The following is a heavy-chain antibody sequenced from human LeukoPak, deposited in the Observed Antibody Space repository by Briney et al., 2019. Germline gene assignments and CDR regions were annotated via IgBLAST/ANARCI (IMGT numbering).Heavy chain of an antibody. CDR3: ARGRSSGWYVSRY. J-gene: IGHJ4*02. V-gene: IGHV3-7*03. Sequence: GGSLRLSCAASGFTFSSYWMSWVRQAPGKRLEWVANIKQDVSEKYYADSVKGRFTISRDNAKNSLYLQMNSLRAEDTAVYYCARGRSSGWYVSRYWGQGTLVSVSS. D-gene: IGHD6-19*01. CDR1: GFTFSSYW. CDR2: IKQDVSEK.